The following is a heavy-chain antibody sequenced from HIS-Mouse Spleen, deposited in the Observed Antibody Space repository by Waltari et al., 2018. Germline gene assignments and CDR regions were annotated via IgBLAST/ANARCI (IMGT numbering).Heavy chain of an antibody. CDR2: IDWEDDK. CDR1: GFSLSTSGMC. V-gene: IGHV2-70*15. CDR3: ARIAEGYSSGWYAFDY. Sequence: QVTLRESGPALVKPTQTLTLTCTFSGFSLSTSGMCVSWIRQPPGKALEWLARIDWEDDKYYSTSLKTRLTISKDTSKNQVVLTMTNRDPVDTATYYCARIAEGYSSGWYAFDYWGQGTLVTVSS. D-gene: IGHD6-19*01. J-gene: IGHJ4*02.